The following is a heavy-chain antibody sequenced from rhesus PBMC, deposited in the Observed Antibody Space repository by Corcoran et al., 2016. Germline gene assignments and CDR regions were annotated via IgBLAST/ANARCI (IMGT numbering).Heavy chain of an antibody. CDR2: IYGRGSST. CDR3: ARDRSGSYLDFDY. Sequence: QLQLQESGPGLVKPSETLSVTCAVSGGSISSSYWSWIRQAPGKGLDWIGCIYGRGSSTNYNPPLKSRVPLSVATSKSQLSLKLSSVPTADTAVYYCARDRSGSYLDFDYWGQGVLVTISS. D-gene: IGHD1-44*02. J-gene: IGHJ4*01. V-gene: IGHV4-169*02. CDR1: GGSISSSY.